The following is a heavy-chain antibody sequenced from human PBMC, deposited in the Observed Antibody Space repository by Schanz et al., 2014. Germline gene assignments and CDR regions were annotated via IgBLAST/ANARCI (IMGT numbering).Heavy chain of an antibody. CDR2: MQPDSGKT. V-gene: IGHV1-8*01. Sequence: QVHLLQSGAEVKKPGASVKVSCTASGYTFTSYDINWVRQAIGQGPEWMGWMQPDSGKTHYAEKFQGRVAMTRDVSISTAYMELSSLASEDTAVYYCARGQRRTIGRPFGPWGQGTLVTVSS. D-gene: IGHD6-25*01. CDR3: ARGQRRTIGRPFGP. CDR1: GYTFTSYD. J-gene: IGHJ5*02.